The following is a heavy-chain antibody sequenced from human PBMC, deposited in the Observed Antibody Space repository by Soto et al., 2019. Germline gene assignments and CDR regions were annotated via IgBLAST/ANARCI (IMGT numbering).Heavy chain of an antibody. CDR2: IYATGTT. CDR1: GASISGFY. V-gene: IGHV4-4*07. J-gene: IGHJ5*02. CDR3: VRDGTKTLRDWFDP. D-gene: IGHD1-1*01. Sequence: PSETLSLTCTVSGASISGFYWSWIRKSAGKGLEWIGRIYATGTTDYNPSLKSRVMMSVDTSKKQSSLKLRSVTAADTAVYYCVRDGTKTLRDWFDPWGQGISVTV.